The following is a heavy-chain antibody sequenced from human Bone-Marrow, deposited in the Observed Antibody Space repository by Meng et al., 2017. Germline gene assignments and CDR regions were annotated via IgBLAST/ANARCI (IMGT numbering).Heavy chain of an antibody. CDR1: GFTFSSYS. J-gene: IGHJ6*02. D-gene: IGHD3-16*01. Sequence: GESLKISCAASGFTFSSYSMSWVRQAPGKGLEWVSSISSSSSYIYYADSVKGRFTISRDNAKNSLYLQMNSLRAEDTAVYYCARDLGGGFNYYYGMDVWGQGTTVTVSS. CDR3: ARDLGGGFNYYYGMDV. V-gene: IGHV3-21*01. CDR2: ISSSSSYI.